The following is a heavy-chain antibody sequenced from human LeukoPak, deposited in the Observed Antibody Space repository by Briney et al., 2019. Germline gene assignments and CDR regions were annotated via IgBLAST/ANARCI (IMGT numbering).Heavy chain of an antibody. CDR2: FYYSGGT. CDR3: VRRWFGSGAGY. J-gene: IGHJ4*02. V-gene: IGHV4-39*01. Sequence: SETLSLTCSVSGGPISSSSYYWGWIRQPPGKGLEWIGSFYYSGGTYYSPSLKSRVTISVDTSRSQFSLQLGSVTAADTAVYYCVRRWFGSGAGYWGQGTLVTVSS. CDR1: GGPISSSSYY. D-gene: IGHD3-10*01.